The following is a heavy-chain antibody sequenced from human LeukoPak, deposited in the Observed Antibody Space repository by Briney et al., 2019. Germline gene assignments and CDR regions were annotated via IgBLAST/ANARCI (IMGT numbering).Heavy chain of an antibody. CDR1: GGTFSSYA. Sequence: ASVKVSCKASGGTFSSYAISWVRQAPGQGLEWMGGIIPIFGTANYAQKFQGRVTITTGESTSTAYMELSSLRSEDTAVYYCARNIAAAGTVFGYWGQGTLVTVSS. D-gene: IGHD6-13*01. J-gene: IGHJ4*02. CDR3: ARNIAAAGTVFGY. CDR2: IIPIFGTA. V-gene: IGHV1-69*05.